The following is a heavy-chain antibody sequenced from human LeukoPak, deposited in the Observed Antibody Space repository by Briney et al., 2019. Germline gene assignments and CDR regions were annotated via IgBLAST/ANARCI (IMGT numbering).Heavy chain of an antibody. CDR2: INAGNGNT. CDR1: GYTFTSYA. CDR3: ASSSLAYCGGDCWVFDY. Sequence: GASVTVSCKASGYTFTSYAMHWVRQAPGQRLEWMGWINAGNGNTKYSQEFQGRVTITRDTSASTAYMELSSLRSEDMAVYYCASSSLAYCGGDCWVFDYWGQGTLVTVSS. V-gene: IGHV1-3*03. D-gene: IGHD2-21*02. J-gene: IGHJ4*02.